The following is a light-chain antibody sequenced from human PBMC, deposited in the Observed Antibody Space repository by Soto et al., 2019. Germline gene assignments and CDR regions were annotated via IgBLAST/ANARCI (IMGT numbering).Light chain of an antibody. Sequence: DIQMTQSPSALSASVGDRVTITCRASQSISSWLAWYQQKPGKAPKLLIYKASSLESGVPSRFSGSGSGTEFTLTISSLQPDDFATYYCQQYNSYPYDFGPGTKVDIK. CDR2: KAS. CDR1: QSISSW. V-gene: IGKV1-5*03. CDR3: QQYNSYPYD. J-gene: IGKJ3*01.